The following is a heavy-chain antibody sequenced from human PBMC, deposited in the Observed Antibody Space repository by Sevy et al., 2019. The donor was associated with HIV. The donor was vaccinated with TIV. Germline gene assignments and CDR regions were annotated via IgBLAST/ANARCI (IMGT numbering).Heavy chain of an antibody. J-gene: IGHJ5*01. V-gene: IGHV4-59*08. D-gene: IGHD1-26*01. Sequence: SETLSLTCTVSGGSITSLYWNWIRQPPGKGLEWIANIYYNGHINYNPSLKSRVTLSLDTSKNQFSMGLSSVTAADTAMYYCAGENAWGRGYSGGQGTLVTVSS. CDR1: GGSITSLY. CDR2: IYYNGHI. CDR3: AGENAWGRGYS.